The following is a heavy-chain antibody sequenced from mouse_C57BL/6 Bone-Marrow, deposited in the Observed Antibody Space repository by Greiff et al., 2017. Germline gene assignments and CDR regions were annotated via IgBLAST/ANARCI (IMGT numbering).Heavy chain of an antibody. CDR2: IDPENGDT. D-gene: IGHD2-1*01. Sequence: VQLQQSGAELVRPGASVKLSCTASGFNIKDDYMHWVKQRPEQGLEWIGWIDPENGDTEYASKFQGKATITADTSSNTAYLQLSSLTSEDTAVYYCTTYYGNYLYAMDYWGQGTSVTVSS. CDR3: TTYYGNYLYAMDY. J-gene: IGHJ4*01. V-gene: IGHV14-4*01. CDR1: GFNIKDDY.